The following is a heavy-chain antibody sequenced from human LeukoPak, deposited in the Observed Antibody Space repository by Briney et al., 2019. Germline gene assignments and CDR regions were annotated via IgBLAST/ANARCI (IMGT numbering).Heavy chain of an antibody. Sequence: GGSLRLSCAASGFTFSSYAMSWVRQAPGKGLEWVSAISGSGGSTYYADSVKGRFTISRDNSKNTLYLQMNSLRAEDTAVYYCAKVGTAMVKLYTSLGYYYYMDVWGKGTTVTVSS. V-gene: IGHV3-23*01. J-gene: IGHJ6*03. CDR1: GFTFSSYA. CDR3: AKVGTAMVKLYTSLGYYYYMDV. CDR2: ISGSGGST. D-gene: IGHD5-18*01.